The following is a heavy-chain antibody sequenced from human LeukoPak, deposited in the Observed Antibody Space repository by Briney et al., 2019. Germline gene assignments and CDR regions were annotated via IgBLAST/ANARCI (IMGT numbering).Heavy chain of an antibody. J-gene: IGHJ6*03. CDR3: ARGRVYYYDSSGYRLGYYYYMDV. CDR2: IYTSGST. V-gene: IGHV4-4*09. CDR1: GGSISSYY. D-gene: IGHD3-22*01. Sequence: PSETLSLTCTVSGGSISSYYWSWIRQPPGKGLEWIGYIYTSGSTNYNPSLKSRVTISVDTSKNQFSLKLSSVTAADTAVYYCARGRVYYYDSSGYRLGYYYYMDVWGKGTTVTVSS.